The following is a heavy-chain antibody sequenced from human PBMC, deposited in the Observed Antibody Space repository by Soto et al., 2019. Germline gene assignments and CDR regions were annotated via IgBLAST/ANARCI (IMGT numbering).Heavy chain of an antibody. Sequence: GASVKVSCKASGYTFTSYGISWVRQAPGQGLEWMGWISPYSGSTNYAQKFQGRVTMTRDTSISTAYMELSRLRSDDTAVYYCARNYDFWSGPTGYYGMDVWGQGTTVTVSS. CDR1: GYTFTSYG. CDR2: ISPYSGST. V-gene: IGHV1-2*02. D-gene: IGHD3-3*01. J-gene: IGHJ6*02. CDR3: ARNYDFWSGPTGYYGMDV.